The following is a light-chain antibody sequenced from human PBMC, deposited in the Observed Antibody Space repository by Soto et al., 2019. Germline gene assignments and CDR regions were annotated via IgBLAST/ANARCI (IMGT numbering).Light chain of an antibody. J-gene: IGKJ4*01. CDR3: MQRIEFP. V-gene: IGKV2-40*01. CDR1: QSLLDSDDGNTY. CDR2: TLS. Sequence: DIVMTQTPLSLPVTPGEPASISCRSSQSLLDSDDGNTYLDWYLQKPGQSPQLLIYTLSYRAYGVPDRFSGSGSGTDFTLKISRVEAEDVGVYYCMQRIEFPFGGGTKVEIK.